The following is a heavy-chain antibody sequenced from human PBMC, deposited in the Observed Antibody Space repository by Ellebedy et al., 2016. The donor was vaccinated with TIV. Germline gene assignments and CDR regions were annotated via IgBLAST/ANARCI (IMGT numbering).Heavy chain of an antibody. D-gene: IGHD3-22*01. J-gene: IGHJ4*02. CDR3: AKLDSSGYYYGRFDY. V-gene: IGHV3-23*01. CDR2: ISSSGVST. CDR1: GFTFRNFA. Sequence: GGSLRHSCAASGFTFRNFAMTWVRQAPGKGLEWVSSISSSGVSTDYADSVRGRVTISRDNSKNTLYLQMNSLRADDSAVYYCAKLDSSGYYYGRFDYWGQGTLVTVSS.